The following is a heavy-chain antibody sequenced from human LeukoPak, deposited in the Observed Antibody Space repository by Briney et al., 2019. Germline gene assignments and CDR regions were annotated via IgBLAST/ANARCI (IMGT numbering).Heavy chain of an antibody. CDR2: ISGRGGST. CDR1: VLTFSSYS. V-gene: IGHV3-23*01. J-gene: IGHJ4*02. Sequence: PGWSLRLSCAASVLTFSSYSMSWLRADPWRGLGWGSHISGRGGSTYYADSVKGRFTISTDNSKNTLYLQMNSLRAEDTAVYYCAYNPLDYWGQGTLVTVSA. D-gene: IGHD1-14*01. CDR3: AYNPLDY.